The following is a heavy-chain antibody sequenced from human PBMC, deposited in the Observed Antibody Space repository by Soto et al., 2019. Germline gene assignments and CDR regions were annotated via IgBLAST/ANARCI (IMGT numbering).Heavy chain of an antibody. D-gene: IGHD1-26*01. J-gene: IGHJ6*02. Sequence: SETLSLTCAVYGGSFSGYYWSWIRQPPGKGLEWIGEINHSGSTNYNPSLKSRVTISVDTSKNHFSLKLSFVTAADRAVYYCARGSGSYRVWIYYYYGMDVWGQGTTVTVSS. V-gene: IGHV4-34*01. CDR3: ARGSGSYRVWIYYYYGMDV. CDR2: INHSGST. CDR1: GGSFSGYY.